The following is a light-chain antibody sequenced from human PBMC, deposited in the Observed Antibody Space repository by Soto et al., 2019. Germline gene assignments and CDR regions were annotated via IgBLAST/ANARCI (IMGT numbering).Light chain of an antibody. CDR3: CSYAGSYTGV. CDR1: SSDVGGYNY. Sequence: QSALTQPRSVSGSPGQSVTISCTGTSSDVGGYNYVSWYQHHPGKAPKLMIYGVSKRPSGVPDRFSGSKSGNTASLTISGLQAEDGGDYYSCSYAGSYTGVFGAGTKLTVL. CDR2: GVS. J-gene: IGLJ3*02. V-gene: IGLV2-11*01.